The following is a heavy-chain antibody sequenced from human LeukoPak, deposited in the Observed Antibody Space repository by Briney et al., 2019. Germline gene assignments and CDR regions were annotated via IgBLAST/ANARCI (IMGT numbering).Heavy chain of an antibody. CDR1: GFTFSDYY. J-gene: IGHJ4*02. CDR3: AREGIAAADY. D-gene: IGHD6-13*01. Sequence: PGGSLRLSCAASGFTFSDYYMSWIRQAPGKGLVWVSRINSDGSSTSYADSVKGRFTISRDNAKNTLYLQMNSLRAEDTAVYYCAREGIAAADYWGQGTLVTVSS. CDR2: INSDGSST. V-gene: IGHV3-74*01.